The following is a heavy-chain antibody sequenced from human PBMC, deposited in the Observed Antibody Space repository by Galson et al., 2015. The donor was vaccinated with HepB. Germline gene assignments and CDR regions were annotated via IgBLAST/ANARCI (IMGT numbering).Heavy chain of an antibody. CDR3: AKDRGISGPNYDFWSGPIFDY. D-gene: IGHD3-3*01. CDR2: ISYDGSNK. CDR1: GFTFSSYG. J-gene: IGHJ4*02. V-gene: IGHV3-30*18. Sequence: SLRLSCAASGFTFSSYGMHWVRQAPGKGLEWVAVISYDGSNKYYADSVKGRFTISRDNSKNTLYLQMNSLRAEDTAVYYCAKDRGISGPNYDFWSGPIFDYWGQGTLVTVSS.